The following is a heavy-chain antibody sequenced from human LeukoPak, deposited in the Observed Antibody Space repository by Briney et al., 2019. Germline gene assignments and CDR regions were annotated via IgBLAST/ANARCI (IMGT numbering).Heavy chain of an antibody. J-gene: IGHJ4*02. V-gene: IGHV4-34*01. CDR1: GRSFSGYY. CDR3: AREGGDQGYVDY. Sequence: SETLSLTCAVYGRSFSGYYWSWIRQPPGKGLEWIGEINHSGSTNYNPSLKSRVTISVDTSKIQFSLKLSSVTAADTALYYCAREGGDQGYVDYWGKGTLVTVSS. CDR2: INHSGST. D-gene: IGHD4-17*01.